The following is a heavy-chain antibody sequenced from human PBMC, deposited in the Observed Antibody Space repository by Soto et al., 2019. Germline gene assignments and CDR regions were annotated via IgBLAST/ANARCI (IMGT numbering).Heavy chain of an antibody. CDR2: ISAYNGNT. D-gene: IGHD2-21*02. Sequence: QVQLVQSGAEVKKPGASVKVSCKASGYTFTSYGISWVRQAPGQGLEWMGWISAYNGNTNYAQKLQGRVTMTTDTATSTASRELRSLRSDDTAVYYCARDRWAYCGGDCYSGIEMDVWGQGTTVTVSS. J-gene: IGHJ6*02. CDR3: ARDRWAYCGGDCYSGIEMDV. V-gene: IGHV1-18*01. CDR1: GYTFTSYG.